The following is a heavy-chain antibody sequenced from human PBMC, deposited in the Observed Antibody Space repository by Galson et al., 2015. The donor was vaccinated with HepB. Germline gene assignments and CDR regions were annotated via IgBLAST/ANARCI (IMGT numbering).Heavy chain of an antibody. CDR1: GGTFSTYA. D-gene: IGHD4-17*01. J-gene: IGHJ6*02. CDR3: AGGPPKVRISGDDVSYYGLDV. V-gene: IGHV1-69*13. CDR2: ITHTSETP. Sequence: SVIVSCKASGGTFSTYAVNWVRQAPGQGLEWMAGITHTSETPHYAHTFQGRVTITADESPTTLYMHLSSLRSDDTALYYCAGGPPKVRISGDDVSYYGLDVWGPGTTVTVSS.